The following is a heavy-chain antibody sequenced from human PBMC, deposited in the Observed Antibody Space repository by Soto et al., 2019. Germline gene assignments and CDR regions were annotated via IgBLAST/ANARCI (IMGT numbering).Heavy chain of an antibody. J-gene: IGHJ5*02. CDR2: IYPGDSDT. D-gene: IGHD4-4*01. CDR1: GYSFTSYW. Sequence: LKISCKGSGYSFTSYWIGWVRQMPGKGLEWMGIIYPGDSDTRYSPSFQGQVTISADKSISTAYLQWSSLKASDTAMYYCARRPSTTVTDPFDWFDPWGQGTLVTVSS. CDR3: ARRPSTTVTDPFDWFDP. V-gene: IGHV5-51*01.